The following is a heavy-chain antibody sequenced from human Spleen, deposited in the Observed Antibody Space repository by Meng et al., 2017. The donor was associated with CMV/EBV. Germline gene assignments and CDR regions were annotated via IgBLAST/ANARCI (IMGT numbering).Heavy chain of an antibody. CDR1: RFIFSSYG. CDR3: TKVGTSTQTDFYYYAMDV. Sequence: GGSLRLSCAASRFIFSSYGMHWVRQAPGKGLEWVAVIWYDGSNKYYADSVKGRFTISRDLSKSTLYLQMDSLRAEDTAVYYCTKVGTSTQTDFYYYAMDVWGQGTTVTVSS. CDR2: IWYDGSNK. J-gene: IGHJ6*02. V-gene: IGHV3-30*02. D-gene: IGHD2-2*01.